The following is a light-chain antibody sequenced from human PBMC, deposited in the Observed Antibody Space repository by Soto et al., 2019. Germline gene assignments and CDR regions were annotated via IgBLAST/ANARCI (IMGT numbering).Light chain of an antibody. Sequence: QSVLTQPASVSGSPGQSITISCTGTSTDVGRYNYVSWYQQHPGKAPKLMVYDVSNRPSWVSNRFSGSKSGITASLTISGLRAEDEADYYCTSYKSDSTYFFGTGTKVTAL. J-gene: IGLJ1*01. CDR1: STDVGRYNY. CDR3: TSYKSDSTYF. V-gene: IGLV2-14*01. CDR2: DVS.